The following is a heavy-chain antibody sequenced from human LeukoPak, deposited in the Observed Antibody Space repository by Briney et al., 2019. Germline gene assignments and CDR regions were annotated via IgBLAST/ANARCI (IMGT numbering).Heavy chain of an antibody. CDR1: GGSISSYY. D-gene: IGHD2-21*02. CDR2: IYYSGST. Sequence: SETLSLTCTVSGGSISSYYWSWIRQPPGKGLEWIGYIYYSGSTNYNPSLKSRVTISVDTSKNQFSLKLSSVTAADTAVYYCAGDYSGDSYFGYWGQGTLVTVSS. CDR3: AGDYSGDSYFGY. J-gene: IGHJ4*02. V-gene: IGHV4-59*12.